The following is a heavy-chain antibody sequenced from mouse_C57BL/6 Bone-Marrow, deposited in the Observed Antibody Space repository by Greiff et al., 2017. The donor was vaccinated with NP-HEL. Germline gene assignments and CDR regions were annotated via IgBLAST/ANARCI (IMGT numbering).Heavy chain of an antibody. CDR1: GYAFTNYL. Sequence: QVQLQQSGAELVRPGTSVKVSCKASGYAFTNYLIEWVKQRPGKGLEWIGVINPGSGGTNYNEKFKGKATLTADKSSSTAYMQLSSLTSEDYAVYFCARGEGWLLPYWYFDVWGTGPTVTVSS. CDR2: INPGSGGT. J-gene: IGHJ1*03. D-gene: IGHD2-3*01. V-gene: IGHV1-54*01. CDR3: ARGEGWLLPYWYFDV.